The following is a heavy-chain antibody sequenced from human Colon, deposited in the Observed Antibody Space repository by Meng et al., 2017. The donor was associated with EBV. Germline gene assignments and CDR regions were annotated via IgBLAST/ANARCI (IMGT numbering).Heavy chain of an antibody. D-gene: IGHD2-8*01. J-gene: IGHJ5*02. CDR3: ARGGGVIKGLVTWFDP. V-gene: IGHV4-34*01. CDR1: GGSLSVYY. CDR2: INHSGTI. Sequence: RLQCGGAGLWKPPMTLSTTCGVYGGSLSVYYGSWIRQTPGKGLEWIGEINHSGTINYNPSLRSRVTISVDRSNNQFSLRLSSVTAADTAVYYCARGGGVIKGLVTWFDPWGQGTLVTVSS.